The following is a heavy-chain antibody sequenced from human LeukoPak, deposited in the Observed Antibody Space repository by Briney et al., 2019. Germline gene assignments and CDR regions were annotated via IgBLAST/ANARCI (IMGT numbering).Heavy chain of an antibody. CDR3: AKDMGAISDAFHI. V-gene: IGHV3-9*01. D-gene: IGHD1-26*01. CDR2: ISWNSGSM. Sequence: PGGSPRLSCAASGFTFSSYAMSWVRQAPGKGLEWVSGISWNSGSMGYADSVKGRFTISRDNAKNSLYLQMNSLMTEDTALYYCAKDMGAISDAFHIWGQGTMVTVSS. J-gene: IGHJ3*02. CDR1: GFTFSSYA.